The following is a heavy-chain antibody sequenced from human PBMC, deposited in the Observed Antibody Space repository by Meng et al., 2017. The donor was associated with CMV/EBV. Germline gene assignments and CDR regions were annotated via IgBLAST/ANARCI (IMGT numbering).Heavy chain of an antibody. CDR3: ARGFTGVLLWFGESLGWFDP. CDR2: SYYSGST. Sequence: QGTAEGCGPGLLKPPTTLSLTGTVSGGSISSGDYYWSWIRQPPGKGLEWIGYSYYSGSTYYNPSLKSRVTISVDTSKNQFSLKLSSVTAADTAVYYCARGFTGVLLWFGESLGWFDPWGQGTLVTVSS. V-gene: IGHV4-30-4*08. J-gene: IGHJ5*02. D-gene: IGHD3-10*01. CDR1: GGSISSGDYY.